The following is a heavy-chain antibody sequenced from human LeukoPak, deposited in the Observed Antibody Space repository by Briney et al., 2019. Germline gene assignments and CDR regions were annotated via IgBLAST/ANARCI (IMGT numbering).Heavy chain of an antibody. Sequence: SQTLSLTCAISGDSVSSNSTACNWIRQSPSRGFEWLGRTYYRSKWYSDYAVSVKSRITINPDTSKNQFSLQLNSVTPEDTAVYYCARGGQGDGYSADEAFDMWGQGTMVTVSS. V-gene: IGHV6-1*01. D-gene: IGHD5-24*01. J-gene: IGHJ3*02. CDR1: GDSVSSNSTA. CDR3: ARGGQGDGYSADEAFDM. CDR2: TYYRSKWYS.